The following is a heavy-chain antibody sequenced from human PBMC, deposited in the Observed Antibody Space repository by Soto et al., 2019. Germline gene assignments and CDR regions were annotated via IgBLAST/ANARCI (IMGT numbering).Heavy chain of an antibody. V-gene: IGHV4-34*01. J-gene: IGHJ4*02. CDR3: ARGAGYYDFWSGYYTAHLLDY. Sequence: SETLSLTCAVYGGSFSGYYWSWIRQPPGKGLEWIGEINHSGSTNYNPSLKSRVTISVDTSKNQFSLKLSSVTAADTAVYYCARGAGYYDFWSGYYTAHLLDYWGQGTLVTVSS. D-gene: IGHD3-3*01. CDR2: INHSGST. CDR1: GGSFSGYY.